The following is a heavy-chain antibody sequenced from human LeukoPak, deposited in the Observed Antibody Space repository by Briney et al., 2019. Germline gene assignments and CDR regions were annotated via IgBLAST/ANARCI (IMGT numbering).Heavy chain of an antibody. V-gene: IGHV3-48*04. D-gene: IGHD3-10*01. J-gene: IGHJ6*02. CDR3: ARELVMVRGPFYGMDV. Sequence: PGGSLRLSCAASGFTFSSYSMNWVRQAPGKGLEWVSYISSSGSTIYYADSVKGRFTISRDNAKNSLYLQMNSLRAEDTAVYYCARELVMVRGPFYGMDVWGQGTTVTVSS. CDR2: ISSSGSTI. CDR1: GFTFSSYS.